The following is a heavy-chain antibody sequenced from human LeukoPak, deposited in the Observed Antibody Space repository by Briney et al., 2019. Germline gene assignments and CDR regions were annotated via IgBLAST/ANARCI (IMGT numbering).Heavy chain of an antibody. CDR3: AKSRSSSISRYNY. Sequence: GGSLRLSCAASGFTFSNYAMSWVRQAPGKGLEWVSDISGSGGSTYYTDSVKGRFAISRDNSNNTLYLQMNSLGADDTAVYYCAKSRSSSISRYNYWGQGTLVTVSS. J-gene: IGHJ4*02. D-gene: IGHD2-2*02. V-gene: IGHV3-23*01. CDR1: GFTFSNYA. CDR2: ISGSGGST.